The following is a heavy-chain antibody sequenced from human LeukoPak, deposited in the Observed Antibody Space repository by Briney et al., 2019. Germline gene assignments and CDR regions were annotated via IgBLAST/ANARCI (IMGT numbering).Heavy chain of an antibody. J-gene: IGHJ4*02. V-gene: IGHV1-69*05. D-gene: IGHD2-8*01. Sequence: ASVKVSCKASGGTFISYAISWVRQAPGQGLEWMGRIIPIFGTANYAQKFQGRVTITTDESTSTAYMELSSLRSEDTAMYYCARDTAWSPFCTNGVCYSDILDYWGQGTLVTVSS. CDR2: IIPIFGTA. CDR3: ARDTAWSPFCTNGVCYSDILDY. CDR1: GGTFISYA.